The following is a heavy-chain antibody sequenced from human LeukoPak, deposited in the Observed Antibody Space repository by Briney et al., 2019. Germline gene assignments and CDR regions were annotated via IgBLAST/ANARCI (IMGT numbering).Heavy chain of an antibody. D-gene: IGHD6-19*01. CDR1: RFSLSTSGMC. CDR3: ARSAKGSGWYYFDY. CDR2: IDWDDDK. J-gene: IGHJ4*02. Sequence: ESGPTLANPTQTLTLTCTFSRFSLSTSGMCVSWIRQPPGKALEWLALIDWDDDKYYSTSLKTRLTISKDTSKNQVVLTMTNMDPVDTATYYCARSAKGSGWYYFDYWGQGTLVTVSS. V-gene: IGHV2-70*01.